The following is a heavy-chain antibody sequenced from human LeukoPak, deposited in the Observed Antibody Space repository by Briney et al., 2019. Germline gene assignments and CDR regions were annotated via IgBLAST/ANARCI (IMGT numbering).Heavy chain of an antibody. J-gene: IGHJ6*02. CDR3: ARGGGLNV. V-gene: IGHV3-7*03. CDR2: INHNGNVN. D-gene: IGHD3-16*01. Sequence: PGGSLRLSCAASGFTFSSYWMNGARQAPGRGLEWEASINHNGNVNYYVDSVKGRFTISRDNAKNSLYLRMSNLRAEDTAVYFCARGGGLNVWGQGATVTVSS. CDR1: GFTFSSYW.